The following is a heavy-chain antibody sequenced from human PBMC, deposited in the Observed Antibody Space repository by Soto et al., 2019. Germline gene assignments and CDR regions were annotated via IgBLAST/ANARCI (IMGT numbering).Heavy chain of an antibody. V-gene: IGHV3-30-3*01. CDR3: ARRYYYDSSGYYLHDAFDI. D-gene: IGHD3-22*01. Sequence: GGSLRLSCAASGFTFSSYAMHWVRQAPGKGLEWVAVISYDGSNKYYADSVKGRFTISRDNSKNTLYLQMNSLRAEDTAVYYCARRYYYDSSGYYLHDAFDIWGQGTMVTVSS. CDR1: GFTFSSYA. CDR2: ISYDGSNK. J-gene: IGHJ3*02.